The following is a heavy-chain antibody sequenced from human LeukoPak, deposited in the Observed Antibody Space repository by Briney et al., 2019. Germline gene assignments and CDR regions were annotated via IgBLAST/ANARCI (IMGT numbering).Heavy chain of an antibody. J-gene: IGHJ4*02. V-gene: IGHV4-34*01. CDR1: GGSFSGYY. CDR3: ARRIAAAGYSFDY. CDR2: INHSGST. D-gene: IGHD6-13*01. Sequence: SETLSLTCAVYGGSFSGYYWSWIRQPPGKGREWIGEINHSGSTNYNPSLKSRVTISVDTSKNQFSLKLSSVTAVDTAVYYCARRIAAAGYSFDYWGQGTLVTVSS.